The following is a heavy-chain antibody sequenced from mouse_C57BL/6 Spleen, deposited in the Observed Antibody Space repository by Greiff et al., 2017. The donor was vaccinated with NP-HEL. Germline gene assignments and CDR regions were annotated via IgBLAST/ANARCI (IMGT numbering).Heavy chain of an antibody. D-gene: IGHD1-1*01. Sequence: EVQLQQSGPELVKPGASVKISCKASGYTFTDYYMNWVKQSHGKSLEWIGDINPNNGGTSYNQKFKGKATLTVDKSSSTAYMELRSRTSEDSAVYYCARGNYYGSSPAWFAYWGQGTLVTVSA. J-gene: IGHJ3*01. CDR2: INPNNGGT. V-gene: IGHV1-26*01. CDR3: ARGNYYGSSPAWFAY. CDR1: GYTFTDYY.